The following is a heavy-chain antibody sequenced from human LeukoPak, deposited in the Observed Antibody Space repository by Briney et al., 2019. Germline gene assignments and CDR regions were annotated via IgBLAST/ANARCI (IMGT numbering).Heavy chain of an antibody. CDR2: IRPYSGGT. D-gene: IGHD3-10*01. V-gene: IGHV1-2*02. Sequence: ASVKVSCKASGFTFSGYYMHWVRQAPGQGLEWMAWIRPYSGGTNYVQKFQGRVTVTRDTSISTDYMEISRLTSDDTALYYCAREPSGSGGYDYWGQGTLVTVSS. J-gene: IGHJ4*02. CDR1: GFTFSGYY. CDR3: AREPSGSGGYDY.